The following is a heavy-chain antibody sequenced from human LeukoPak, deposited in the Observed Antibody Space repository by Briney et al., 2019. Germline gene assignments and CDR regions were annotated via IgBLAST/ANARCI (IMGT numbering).Heavy chain of an antibody. V-gene: IGHV3-48*02. Sequence: PGGSLRLSCAASGFTFSSYSMNWVRQAPGKGLEWVSYISSSSSTIYYADSVKGRFTISRDNAKNSLYLQMNSLRDEDTAVYYCARGSNTMIVVVITPYYFDYWGQGTLVTVSS. D-gene: IGHD3-22*01. CDR2: ISSSSSTI. CDR1: GFTFSSYS. CDR3: ARGSNTMIVVVITPYYFDY. J-gene: IGHJ4*02.